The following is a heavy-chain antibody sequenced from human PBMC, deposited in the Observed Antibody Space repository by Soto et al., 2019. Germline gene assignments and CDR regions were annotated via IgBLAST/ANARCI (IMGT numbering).Heavy chain of an antibody. CDR3: AGRYSGSYYTRLDYYYGMDV. V-gene: IGHV4-34*01. Sequence: SETLSLTCAVYGGSFSGYYWSWIRQPPGKGLEWIGEINHSGSTNYNPSLKSRVTISVDTSKNQFSLKLSSVTAADTAVYYCAGRYSGSYYTRLDYYYGMDVWGQGTTVTVSS. CDR1: GGSFSGYY. D-gene: IGHD1-26*01. CDR2: INHSGST. J-gene: IGHJ6*02.